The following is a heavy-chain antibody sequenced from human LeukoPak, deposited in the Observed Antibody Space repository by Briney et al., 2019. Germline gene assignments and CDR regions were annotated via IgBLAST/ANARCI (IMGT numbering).Heavy chain of an antibody. Sequence: SETLSLTCAVYGGSFSGYYWSWIRQPPEKGLEWIGEINHSGSTNYNPSLKSRVTISVDTSKNQFSLKLSSVTAADTAVYYCARRGTVVTPYYYGMDVWGQGTTVTVSS. V-gene: IGHV4-34*01. CDR1: GGSFSGYY. CDR2: INHSGST. J-gene: IGHJ6*02. CDR3: ARRGTVVTPYYYGMDV. D-gene: IGHD4-23*01.